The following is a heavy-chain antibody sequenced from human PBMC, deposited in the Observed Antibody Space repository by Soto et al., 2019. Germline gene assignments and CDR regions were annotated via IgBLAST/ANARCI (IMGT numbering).Heavy chain of an antibody. J-gene: IGHJ6*02. CDR3: ARKAYSYGHYYYYGMDV. CDR2: IIPIFGTA. D-gene: IGHD5-18*01. V-gene: IGHV1-69*13. CDR1: GGTFSSYA. Sequence: GASVKVSCKASGGTFSSYAISWVRQAPGQGLEWMGGIIPIFGTANYAQKFQGRVTITADESTSTAYMELSSLRSEDTAVYYCARKAYSYGHYYYYGMDVWGQGTTVT.